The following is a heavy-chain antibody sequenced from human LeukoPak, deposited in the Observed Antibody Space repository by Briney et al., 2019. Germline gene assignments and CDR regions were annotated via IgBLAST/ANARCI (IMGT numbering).Heavy chain of an antibody. V-gene: IGHV4-34*01. CDR3: ARGLYCSSTSCYLTDNWFDP. J-gene: IGHJ5*02. Sequence: KTSETLSLTCAVYGGSFSGYYWSWIRQPPGKGLEWIGEINHSGSTNYNPSLKSRVTISVDTSKNQLSLKLSSVTAADTAVYYCARGLYCSSTSCYLTDNWFDPWGQGTLVTVSS. CDR2: INHSGST. D-gene: IGHD2-2*01. CDR1: GGSFSGYY.